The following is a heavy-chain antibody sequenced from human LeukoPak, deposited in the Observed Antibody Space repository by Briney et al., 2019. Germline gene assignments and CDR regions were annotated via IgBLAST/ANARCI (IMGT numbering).Heavy chain of an antibody. CDR2: IYSGGST. V-gene: IGHV3-53*01. CDR3: ARELPSAYYMDV. D-gene: IGHD2-2*01. J-gene: IGHJ6*03. CDR1: GFTVSSNY. Sequence: GALRLSCAASGFTVSSNYMSWVRQAPGKGLEWVSVIYSGGSTYYADSVKGRFTISRDNSKYTPSLQMNSLRAEDTAVYYCARELPSAYYMDVWGKGTTVTVSS.